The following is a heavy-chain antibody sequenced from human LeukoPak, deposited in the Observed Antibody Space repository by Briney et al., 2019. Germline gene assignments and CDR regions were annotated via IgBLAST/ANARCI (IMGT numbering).Heavy chain of an antibody. Sequence: GGSLRLSCAASGFNFSTYSMNWVRQAPGKGLEWVSYISFISSTIYYADSVKGRFTISRDNAKNSLYLQMNSLRAEDTAVYYCVTNFDPDVDWGQGTLVTVSS. D-gene: IGHD3-9*01. CDR2: ISFISSTI. CDR1: GFNFSTYS. V-gene: IGHV3-48*01. CDR3: VTNFDPDVD. J-gene: IGHJ4*02.